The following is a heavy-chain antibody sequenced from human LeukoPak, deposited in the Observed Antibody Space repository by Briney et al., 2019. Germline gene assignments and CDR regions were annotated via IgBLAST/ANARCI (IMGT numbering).Heavy chain of an antibody. J-gene: IGHJ3*02. V-gene: IGHV4-39*07. CDR3: ARAFWSGFSADGFDI. Sequence: PSETLSLTCTVSGGSISSSSYYWGWIRQPPGKGLEWIGSIYYSGSTNYNPSLKSRVTISVDTSKNQFSLKLSSVTAADTAVYYCARAFWSGFSADGFDIWGQGTMVTVSS. CDR2: IYYSGST. CDR1: GGSISSSSYY. D-gene: IGHD3-3*01.